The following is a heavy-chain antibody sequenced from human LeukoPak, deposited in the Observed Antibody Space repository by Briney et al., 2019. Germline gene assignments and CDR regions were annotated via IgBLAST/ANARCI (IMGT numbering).Heavy chain of an antibody. Sequence: GGSLRLSCAASGFTFSSYELNWVRRTPGKGLEWVSYISSSGSSIYYADSVKGRFTISRDNAKNSLCLQMNSLRAEDTAVYYCARQYYYDTSGYDAFDIWGQGTMVTVSS. J-gene: IGHJ3*02. D-gene: IGHD3-22*01. V-gene: IGHV3-48*03. CDR2: ISSSGSSI. CDR1: GFTFSSYE. CDR3: ARQYYYDTSGYDAFDI.